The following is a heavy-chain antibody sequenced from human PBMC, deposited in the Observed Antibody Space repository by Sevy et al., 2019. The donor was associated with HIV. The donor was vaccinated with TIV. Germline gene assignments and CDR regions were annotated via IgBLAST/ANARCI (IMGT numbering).Heavy chain of an antibody. J-gene: IGHJ3*02. CDR1: GYTLTELS. V-gene: IGHV1-24*01. CDR3: ATGYYDSSGYYQDAFDI. CDR2: FDPEDGET. D-gene: IGHD3-22*01. Sequence: ASVKVSCKVSGYTLTELSMHWVRQAPGKGLEWMGGFDPEDGETIYAQKFQGRVTMTEETSTDTAYMELSGLRSEDTAVYYCATGYYDSSGYYQDAFDIWGQGTMVTVSS.